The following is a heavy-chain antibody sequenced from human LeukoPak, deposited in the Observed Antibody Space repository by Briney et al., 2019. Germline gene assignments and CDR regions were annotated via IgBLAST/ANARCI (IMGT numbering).Heavy chain of an antibody. CDR3: ARERSVASFYYYYYMDV. D-gene: IGHD5-12*01. CDR1: GYTFTSYG. V-gene: IGHV1-18*01. CDR2: ISTYSGNT. J-gene: IGHJ6*03. Sequence: ASVKVSCKASGYTFTSYGISWVQQAPGQGLEWMAWISTYSGNTNYAQKLQGRVTVTTDTSTSTAYMELRSLRSNDTAVYCCARERSVASFYYYYYMDVWGEGTTVTVSS.